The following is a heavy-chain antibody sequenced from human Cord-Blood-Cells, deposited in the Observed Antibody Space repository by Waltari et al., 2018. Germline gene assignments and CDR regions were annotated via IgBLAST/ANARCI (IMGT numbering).Heavy chain of an antibody. CDR2: INPNSGGT. CDR1: GYTFTGYY. CDR3: ARGCNDFWSGDAFDI. D-gene: IGHD3-3*01. J-gene: IGHJ3*02. V-gene: IGHV1-2*02. Sequence: QVQLVQSGAEVKKPGASVKVSCKASGYTFTGYYMHWVRQAPGQGLEWMGWINPNSGGTNYAQKFQGRVTMTRDTSISTAYMELSRLRSDDTAVYYCARGCNDFWSGDAFDIWGQGTMVTVSS.